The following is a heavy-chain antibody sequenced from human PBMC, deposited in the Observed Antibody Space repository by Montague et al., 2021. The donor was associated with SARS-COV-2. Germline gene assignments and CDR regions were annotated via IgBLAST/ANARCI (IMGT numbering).Heavy chain of an antibody. D-gene: IGHD4-17*01. CDR1: GDSISCTNCY. J-gene: IGHJ5*02. CDR2: IYYSGTT. Sequence: SETLSLTCTVSGDSISCTNCYWGWIRQPPGKGLDWIGTIYYSGTTYYNPSLKSRLTISIDTSKNQLSLKLTSVTAADTAVYYCARHLNYGDHSLDNWFHPWGQGTLATVSS. V-gene: IGHV4-39*01. CDR3: ARHLNYGDHSLDNWFHP.